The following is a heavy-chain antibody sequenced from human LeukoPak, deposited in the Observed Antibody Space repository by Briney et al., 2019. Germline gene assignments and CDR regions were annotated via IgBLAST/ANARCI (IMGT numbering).Heavy chain of an antibody. CDR3: AKDLAREEVLWFGELLFDP. Sequence: GGSLSLSCAASGFTFSSYGMHWVRQAPGKGLEWVAVISYDGSNKYYADSVEGRFTISRDNSKNTLYLQMNSLRAEDTAVYYCAKDLAREEVLWFGELLFDPWGQGTLVTVSS. CDR1: GFTFSSYG. J-gene: IGHJ5*02. D-gene: IGHD3-10*01. V-gene: IGHV3-30*18. CDR2: ISYDGSNK.